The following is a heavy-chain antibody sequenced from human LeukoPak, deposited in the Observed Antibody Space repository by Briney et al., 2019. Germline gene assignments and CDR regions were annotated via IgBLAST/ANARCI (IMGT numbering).Heavy chain of an antibody. CDR1: GGTFSSYA. V-gene: IGHV1-69*13. Sequence: ASVKVSCKASGGTFSSYAISWVRQAPGQGLEWMGGIIPIFGTANYAQKFQGRVTITADESTSTAYMELSSLRSEDTAVYYCAREIAFWSGYTGGNWFDPWGQGTLVTVSS. CDR3: AREIAFWSGYTGGNWFDP. CDR2: IIPIFGTA. D-gene: IGHD3-3*01. J-gene: IGHJ5*02.